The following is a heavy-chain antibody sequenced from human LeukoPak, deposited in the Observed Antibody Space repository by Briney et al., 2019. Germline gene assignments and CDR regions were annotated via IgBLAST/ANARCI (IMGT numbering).Heavy chain of an antibody. V-gene: IGHV3-23*01. CDR1: GFTLSTYA. D-gene: IGHD3-22*01. J-gene: IGHJ4*02. CDR2: TSSSDAGT. CDR3: AKSSSGGYSPKAQYYFDY. Sequence: HSGGSLRLSCAASGFTLSTYAMSWVRQTPGKGLEWVAATSSSDAGTYYADSVKGRFTISRGNSKNTLYLQMNSLRAEDTAVYYCAKSSSGGYSPKAQYYFDYWGQGNLVTVSS.